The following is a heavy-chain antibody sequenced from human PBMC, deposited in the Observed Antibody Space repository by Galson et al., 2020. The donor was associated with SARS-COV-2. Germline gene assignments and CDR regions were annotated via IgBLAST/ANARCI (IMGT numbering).Heavy chain of an antibody. CDR3: ARVEGDIVATIGEDY. Sequence: ASVKVSCKASGYTFTSYGISWVRQAPGQGLEWMGWISAYNGNTNYAQKLQGRVTMTTDTSTSTAYMELRSLRSDDTAVYYCARVEGDIVATIGEDYWGQGPLVTVSS. CDR2: ISAYNGNT. D-gene: IGHD5-12*01. J-gene: IGHJ4*02. V-gene: IGHV1-18*04. CDR1: GYTFTSYG.